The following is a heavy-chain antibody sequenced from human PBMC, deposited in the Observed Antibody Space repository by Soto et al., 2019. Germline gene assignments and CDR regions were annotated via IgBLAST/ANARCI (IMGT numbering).Heavy chain of an antibody. D-gene: IGHD3-22*01. CDR1: GFTFSSYA. CDR2: IGGSGGST. Sequence: GGSLRLSCAASGFTFSSYAMSWVRQAPGKGLEWVSAIGGSGGSTYYADSVKGRFTISRDNSKNTLYLQMNSLRAEDTAVYYCAKSDYYDTSGYSPQGMDVWGQGTTVTVSS. J-gene: IGHJ6*02. CDR3: AKSDYYDTSGYSPQGMDV. V-gene: IGHV3-23*01.